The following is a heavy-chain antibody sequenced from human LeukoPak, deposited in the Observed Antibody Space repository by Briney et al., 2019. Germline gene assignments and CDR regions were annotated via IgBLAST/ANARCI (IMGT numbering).Heavy chain of an antibody. CDR3: ARELGIAAADWFDP. D-gene: IGHD6-13*01. J-gene: IGHJ5*02. Sequence: GGSLRLSCAASGFTFSDYYMSWIRQAPGKGLEWVSYISSSGSTIYYADSVKGRFTISRDNAKNTLYLQMNSLRAEDTAVYYCARELGIAAADWFDPWGQGTLVTVSS. CDR1: GFTFSDYY. CDR2: ISSSGSTI. V-gene: IGHV3-11*04.